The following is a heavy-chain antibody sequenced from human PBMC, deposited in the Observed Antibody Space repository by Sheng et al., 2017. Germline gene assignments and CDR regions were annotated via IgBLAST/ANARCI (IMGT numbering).Heavy chain of an antibody. D-gene: IGHD2-15*01. V-gene: IGHV3-7*04. J-gene: IGHJ3*02. Sequence: DVQLVESGGGLVQPGGSLRLSCAASGFTFSSYWMSWVRQAPGKGLEWVANIKQDGSEKYYVDSVKGRFTISRDNAKNSLYLQMNSLRAEDTAVYYCARAYCSGGSCYLAAFDIWGQGTMVTVSS. CDR1: GFTFSSYW. CDR3: ARAYCSGGSCYLAAFDI. CDR2: IKQDGSEK.